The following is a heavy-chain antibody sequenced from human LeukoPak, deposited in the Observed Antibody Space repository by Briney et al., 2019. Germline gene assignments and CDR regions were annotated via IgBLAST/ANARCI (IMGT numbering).Heavy chain of an antibody. CDR1: GGSISSYY. Sequence: PSETLSLTCTVSGGSISSYYWSWIRQPPGNGLEWIGYIYYSGSTNYNPSLKSRVTISVDTSKNQFSLKLSSVTAADTAVYYCARQNSGDADAFDIWGQGTMVTVSS. D-gene: IGHD7-27*01. CDR3: ARQNSGDADAFDI. CDR2: IYYSGST. J-gene: IGHJ3*02. V-gene: IGHV4-59*01.